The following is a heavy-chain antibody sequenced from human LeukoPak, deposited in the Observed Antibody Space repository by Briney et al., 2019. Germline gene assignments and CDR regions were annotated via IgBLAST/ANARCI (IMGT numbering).Heavy chain of an antibody. CDR2: IYYTGST. V-gene: IGHV4-59*01. CDR1: GGSISSYY. J-gene: IGHJ3*02. CDR3: ARALTYSSSSVSAFDI. D-gene: IGHD6-13*01. Sequence: PSETLSLTCTVSGGSISSYYWSWIRQPPGKGLEWIGYIYYTGSTYDNPSLKSRVTMSRDTSKNQFSLELSSVTAADTAIYYCARALTYSSSSVSAFDIWGQGTMVTVSS.